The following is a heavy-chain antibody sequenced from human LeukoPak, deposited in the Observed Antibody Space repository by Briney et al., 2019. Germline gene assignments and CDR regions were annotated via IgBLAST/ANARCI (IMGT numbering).Heavy chain of an antibody. Sequence: GASVKVSCKASGYTFTSYGISWVRQAPGQGLEWMGWISAYNGNTNYAQKLQGRVTMTTDTSTSTAYMELRGLRSDDTAVYYCARDLPLIVVVPAATKRNWFDPWGQGTLVTVSS. CDR1: GYTFTSYG. D-gene: IGHD2-2*01. CDR2: ISAYNGNT. J-gene: IGHJ5*02. CDR3: ARDLPLIVVVPAATKRNWFDP. V-gene: IGHV1-18*04.